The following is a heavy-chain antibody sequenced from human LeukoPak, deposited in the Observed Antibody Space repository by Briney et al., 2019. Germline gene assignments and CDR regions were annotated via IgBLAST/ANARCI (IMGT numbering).Heavy chain of an antibody. CDR1: GFTFSSYA. Sequence: GGSLRLSCAASGFTFSSYAMSWVRQAPGKGLEWVSAISGSGGSTYYADSVKGRFTISRDNSKNTLYLQMNSLKTEDTAVYYCTRVYYDFWSGYYTFDYWGQGTLVTVSS. V-gene: IGHV3-23*01. CDR2: ISGSGGST. CDR3: TRVYYDFWSGYYTFDY. J-gene: IGHJ4*02. D-gene: IGHD3-3*01.